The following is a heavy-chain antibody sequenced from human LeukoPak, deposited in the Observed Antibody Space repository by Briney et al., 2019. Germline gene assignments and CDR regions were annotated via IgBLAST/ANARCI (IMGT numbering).Heavy chain of an antibody. CDR1: GYTFTNYY. CDR2: INPSGGST. Sequence: ASVKVSCKASGYTFTNYYIHWVRQAPGQGLEWMGIINPSGGSTDYAQKFQGRVTVTRDTSTSTVYMELSSLRSEDTAVYYCARPLAPVMLNAFDIWGQGTMVTVSS. V-gene: IGHV1-46*01. D-gene: IGHD2-8*01. CDR3: ARPLAPVMLNAFDI. J-gene: IGHJ3*02.